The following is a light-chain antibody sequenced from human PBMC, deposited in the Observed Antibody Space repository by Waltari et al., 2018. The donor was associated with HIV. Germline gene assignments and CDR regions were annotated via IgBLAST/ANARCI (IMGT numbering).Light chain of an antibody. CDR3: LQGRSFPRT. Sequence: AIQLTQSPSPPSASVRARVTIICWASQDITNDLSWYQQKTGKGPKALISSASTLQSGVPSRFSGSGSGTIFTLTISSLQSEDAASYYCLQGRSFPRTFGQGTNVEIK. CDR1: QDITND. V-gene: IGKV1-6*01. CDR2: SAS. J-gene: IGKJ1*01.